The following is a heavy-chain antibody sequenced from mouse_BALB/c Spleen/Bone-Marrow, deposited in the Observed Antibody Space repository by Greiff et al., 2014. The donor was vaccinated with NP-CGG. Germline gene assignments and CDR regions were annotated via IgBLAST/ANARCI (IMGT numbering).Heavy chain of an antibody. D-gene: IGHD2-1*01. Sequence: VKLQESGAELVRPGSSVKISCKASGYVFSSYWMNWVKQRPGQGLEWIGQIYPGDGDTNYNGKFKGKATLTADKSSSTAYMQLSSLTSEDSAVYFCARTGNLAWFAYWGQGTLVTVSA. CDR3: ARTGNLAWFAY. J-gene: IGHJ3*01. CDR2: IYPGDGDT. V-gene: IGHV1-80*01. CDR1: GYVFSSYW.